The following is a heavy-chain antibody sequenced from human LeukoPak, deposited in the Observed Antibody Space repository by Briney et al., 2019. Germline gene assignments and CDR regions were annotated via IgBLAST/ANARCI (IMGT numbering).Heavy chain of an antibody. CDR2: ISGSGGST. CDR1: GFTFSSYA. J-gene: IGHJ4*02. Sequence: GGSLRLSCAASGFTFSSYAMSWVRQAPGKGLEWVSAISGSGGSTYYADSVKGRFTISRDNSKSTLYLQMNSLRAEDTAVYYCAKDLELRFLEWLRPFDYWGQGTLVTVSS. D-gene: IGHD3-3*01. V-gene: IGHV3-23*01. CDR3: AKDLELRFLEWLRPFDY.